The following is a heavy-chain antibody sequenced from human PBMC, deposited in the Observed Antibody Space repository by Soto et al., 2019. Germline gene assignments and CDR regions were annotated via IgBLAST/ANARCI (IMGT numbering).Heavy chain of an antibody. V-gene: IGHV1-69*12. Sequence: QVQLVQSGAEVKKPESSVKVSCKAPGGTFSTYAISWVRQAPGQGLEWMGGIIPMFGTANYAQSCQDRVTITADESTNTVYMELSSLGSEDTAVYFCASGIQLWLRRINNGYSGWGQGTLVTVSS. D-gene: IGHD5-18*01. CDR3: ASGIQLWLRRINNGYSG. J-gene: IGHJ4*02. CDR1: GGTFSTYA. CDR2: IIPMFGTA.